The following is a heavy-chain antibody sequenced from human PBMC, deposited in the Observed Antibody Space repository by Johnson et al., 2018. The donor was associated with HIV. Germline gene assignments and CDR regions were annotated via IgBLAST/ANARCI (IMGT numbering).Heavy chain of an antibody. CDR1: GFNVSGNY. Sequence: VQLVESGGGLVQPGGSLRLSCVASGFNVSGNYMSWVRQAPGRGLEWVSVIYSGGSTYYADSVKGRFTISRDNSKNTLYLQMNTLRAEDTAVYYCARDFRYRSSWDDAFDIWGQGTMVTVSS. J-gene: IGHJ3*02. CDR2: IYSGGST. D-gene: IGHD6-13*01. CDR3: ARDFRYRSSWDDAFDI. V-gene: IGHV3-66*01.